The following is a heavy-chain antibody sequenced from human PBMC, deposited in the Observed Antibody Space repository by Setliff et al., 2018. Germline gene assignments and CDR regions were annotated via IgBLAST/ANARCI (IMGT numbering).Heavy chain of an antibody. CDR1: GFTFSTYE. D-gene: IGHD6-19*01. CDR3: ARYSSGWFFDY. J-gene: IGHJ4*02. CDR2: ISSSGSTI. Sequence: GGSLRLSCGASGFTFSTYEMNWVRQAPGKGLEWVSYISSSGSTIYYVDSVKGRFTISRDNAKNSLYLQMNSLRAEDTAVYYCARYSSGWFFDYWGQGTPVTVS. V-gene: IGHV3-48*03.